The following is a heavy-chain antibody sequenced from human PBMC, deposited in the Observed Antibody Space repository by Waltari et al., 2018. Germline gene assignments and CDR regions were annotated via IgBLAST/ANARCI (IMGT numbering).Heavy chain of an antibody. Sequence: QVQLVQSGSELKKPGASVQVSCKASGYTFTSYAMHWVRQAPGQGLEWMGWINTNTGNPTYAQGFTGRFVFSLDTSVSTAYLQISSLKAEDTAVYYCARDEYYDFWSGPYGMDVWGQGTTVTISS. CDR2: INTNTGNP. V-gene: IGHV7-4-1*02. CDR3: ARDEYYDFWSGPYGMDV. CDR1: GYTFTSYA. J-gene: IGHJ6*02. D-gene: IGHD3-3*01.